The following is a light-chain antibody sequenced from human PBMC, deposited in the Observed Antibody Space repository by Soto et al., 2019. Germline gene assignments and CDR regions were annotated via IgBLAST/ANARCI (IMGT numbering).Light chain of an antibody. Sequence: QSVLTQSPSTSGTPGPRVSISCSGSNSNIGTNTVNWYQQLPRAAPKLLIYNNNQRPSGVPDRFSGSKSGTSASLAISGLQSEDEADYYCAAWDDSLNGHVVFGGGTKVTV. V-gene: IGLV1-44*01. J-gene: IGLJ2*01. CDR2: NNN. CDR3: AAWDDSLNGHVV. CDR1: NSNIGTNT.